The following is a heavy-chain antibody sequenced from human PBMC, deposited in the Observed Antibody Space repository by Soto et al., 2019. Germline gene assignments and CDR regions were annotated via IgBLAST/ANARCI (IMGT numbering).Heavy chain of an antibody. D-gene: IGHD2-2*01. CDR3: ASPGGYCSSTSSSTMYYFDY. Sequence: QVQLVQSGAEVKKPGSSVKVYCKASGGTFSSSAISWVRQAPGQGLEWMGGIIPIFGTANYAQKFQSRVTITADESTSTAYMELSSLRSEDTAVYYCASPGGYCSSTSSSTMYYFDYWGQGTLVTVSS. CDR2: IIPIFGTA. J-gene: IGHJ4*02. CDR1: GGTFSSSA. V-gene: IGHV1-69*01.